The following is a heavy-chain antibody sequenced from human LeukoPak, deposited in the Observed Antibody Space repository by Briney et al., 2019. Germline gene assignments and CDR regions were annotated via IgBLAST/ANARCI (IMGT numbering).Heavy chain of an antibody. D-gene: IGHD3-10*01. CDR1: GFTFSSYG. V-gene: IGHV3-23*01. CDR3: ARGGVDYYGSGTYYLMYYFDY. Sequence: GGSLRLSCAASGFTFSSYGMSWVRQAPGKGLEWVSGISGSGGATYYADSVRGRFTISRDDPHNTLYLQMNSLRAEDTAVYFCARGGVDYYGSGTYYLMYYFDYWGQGALVTVSS. CDR2: ISGSGGAT. J-gene: IGHJ4*02.